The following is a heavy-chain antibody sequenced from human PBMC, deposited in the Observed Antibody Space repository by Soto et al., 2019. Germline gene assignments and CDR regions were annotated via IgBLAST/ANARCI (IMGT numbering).Heavy chain of an antibody. J-gene: IGHJ6*02. D-gene: IGHD6-19*01. CDR1: GDSISSNSHY. Sequence: SETLSLTCTVSGDSISSNSHYWGWIRQPPGKGLESIANIYYDGNTYYNPSLKSRVTISLDTSKNQFSLKLNSVTAADTAVYYCARPHRSGWSLDGMDVWGQGTTVTVS. V-gene: IGHV4-39*01. CDR3: ARPHRSGWSLDGMDV. CDR2: IYYDGNT.